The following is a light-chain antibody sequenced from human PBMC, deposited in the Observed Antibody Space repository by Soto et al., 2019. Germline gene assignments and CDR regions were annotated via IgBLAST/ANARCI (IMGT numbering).Light chain of an antibody. CDR1: SSNIGAGYD. Sequence: QSLLTHPPSVSGAPGQRVTIFCTGSSSNIGAGYDVHWYQQLPGRAPKLLIYRNNQRPSGVPDRFSGSKSGTSASLAISGLRSEDEADYYCAAWDDSLSGPYVFGTGTKVTVL. CDR2: RNN. J-gene: IGLJ1*01. V-gene: IGLV1-47*01. CDR3: AAWDDSLSGPYV.